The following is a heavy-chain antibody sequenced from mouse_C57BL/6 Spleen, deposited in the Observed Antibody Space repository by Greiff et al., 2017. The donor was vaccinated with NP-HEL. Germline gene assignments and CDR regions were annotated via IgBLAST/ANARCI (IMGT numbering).Heavy chain of an antibody. V-gene: IGHV1-82*01. CDR3: AGRISPGAMDY. Sequence: QVQLKESGPELVKPGASVKISCKASGYAFSSSWMNWVKQRPGKGLEWIGRIYPGDGDTNYNGKFKGKATLTADKSSSTAYMQLSSLTSEDSAVYFCAGRISPGAMDYWGQGTSVTVSS. CDR2: IYPGDGDT. CDR1: GYAFSSSW. J-gene: IGHJ4*01.